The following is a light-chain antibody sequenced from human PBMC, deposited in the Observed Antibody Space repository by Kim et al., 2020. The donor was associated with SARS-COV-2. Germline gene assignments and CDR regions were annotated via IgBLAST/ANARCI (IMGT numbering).Light chain of an antibody. CDR1: QSVSSN. J-gene: IGKJ5*01. CDR2: VAS. CDR3: QQDNNWPPIT. Sequence: EIVLTQSPATLSLSPGERATLSCRASQSVSSNLSWFQQKPGQAPRLLIYVASTRATGIPARFSGSGSGTEFTLTISGLQPEDFAVYYCQQDNNWPPITVFQGTR. V-gene: IGKV3-15*01.